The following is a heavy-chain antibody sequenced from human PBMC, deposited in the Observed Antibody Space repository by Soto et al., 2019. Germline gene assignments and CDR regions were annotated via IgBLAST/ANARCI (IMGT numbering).Heavy chain of an antibody. CDR3: AKMTTRTGVDD. V-gene: IGHV3-23*01. Sequence: GGSLRLSCAASGFTFSSYAMSWVRQAPGKGLEWVSAIGGGGGSTYYADSVKGRFTISRDNSKNTLYLQMNSLRAEDTAVYYCAKMTTRTGVDDWGKGTLVTVSS. CDR1: GFTFSSYA. CDR2: IGGGGGST. D-gene: IGHD1-1*01. J-gene: IGHJ4*02.